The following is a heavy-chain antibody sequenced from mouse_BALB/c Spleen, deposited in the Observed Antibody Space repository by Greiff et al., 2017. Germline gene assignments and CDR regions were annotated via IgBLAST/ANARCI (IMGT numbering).Heavy chain of an antibody. CDR1: GYTFTSYN. CDR2: IYPGNGDT. Sequence: LQQSGAELVKPGASVKMSCKASGYTFTSYNMHWVKQTPGQGLEWIGAIYPGNGDTSYNQKFKGKATLTADKSSSTAYMQLSSLTSEDSAVYYCARRGYGGAMDYWGQGTSVTVSS. V-gene: IGHV1-12*01. J-gene: IGHJ4*01. D-gene: IGHD2-14*01. CDR3: ARRGYGGAMDY.